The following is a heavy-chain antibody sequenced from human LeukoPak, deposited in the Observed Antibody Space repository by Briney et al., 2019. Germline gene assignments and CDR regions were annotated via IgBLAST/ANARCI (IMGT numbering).Heavy chain of an antibody. J-gene: IGHJ6*02. Sequence: GGSLRLSCAASGFNFSSYEMKWVRQARGKGVEWVSYISSSGSRIYYADSVKGRFTISRDNATNSLYLQMNSLRAEDTAVYYCARDSFGDYYYGMDVWGQGTTVTVSS. CDR1: GFNFSSYE. V-gene: IGHV3-48*03. CDR2: ISSSGSRI. D-gene: IGHD3-10*01. CDR3: ARDSFGDYYYGMDV.